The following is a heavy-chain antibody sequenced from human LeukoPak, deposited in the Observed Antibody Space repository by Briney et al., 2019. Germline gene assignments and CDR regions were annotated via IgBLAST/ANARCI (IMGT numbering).Heavy chain of an antibody. Sequence: GGSLRLSCAVSGFTFRSYSMNWVRQAPGKGLEWVSSISSSSYYIYYADSVKGRFTISRDNAKNSLYLQMNSLRAEDTAVYYCARDEEEGCCSSTNCYPQYFQHWGRGTLVTVSS. D-gene: IGHD2-2*01. CDR1: GFTFRSYS. J-gene: IGHJ1*01. CDR3: ARDEEEGCCSSTNCYPQYFQH. CDR2: ISSSSYYI. V-gene: IGHV3-21*01.